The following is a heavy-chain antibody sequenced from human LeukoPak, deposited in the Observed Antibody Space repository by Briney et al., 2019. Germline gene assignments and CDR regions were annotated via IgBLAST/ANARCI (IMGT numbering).Heavy chain of an antibody. Sequence: GGSLRLSCAASGFTFSSYAMSWVRQAPGKGLEWVSYISTSSNYIYYADSVKGRFTISRDNAKNSLYLQMNSLRDDDTAVYYCARSYGFLDYWGQGTLVTVSS. D-gene: IGHD4-17*01. CDR1: GFTFSSYA. CDR2: ISTSSNYI. CDR3: ARSYGFLDY. J-gene: IGHJ4*02. V-gene: IGHV3-48*02.